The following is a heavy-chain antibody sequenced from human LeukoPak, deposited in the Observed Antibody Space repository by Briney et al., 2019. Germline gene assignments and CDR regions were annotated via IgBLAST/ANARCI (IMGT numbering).Heavy chain of an antibody. CDR3: AREGLEGNGYNYFGY. Sequence: ASVKFSCKASGYTFTGYYMHWVRQAPGQGLEWMGWINPNSGGTNYAQKFQGRVTMTRDTSISTAYMELSRLRSDDTAVYYCAREGLEGNGYNYFGYWGQGTLVTVSS. D-gene: IGHD5-24*01. V-gene: IGHV1-2*02. J-gene: IGHJ4*02. CDR1: GYTFTGYY. CDR2: INPNSGGT.